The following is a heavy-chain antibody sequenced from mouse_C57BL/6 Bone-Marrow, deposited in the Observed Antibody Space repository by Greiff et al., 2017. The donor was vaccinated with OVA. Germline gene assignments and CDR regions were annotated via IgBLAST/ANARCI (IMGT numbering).Heavy chain of an antibody. D-gene: IGHD2-3*01. CDR2: IYPGDGDT. V-gene: IGHV1-80*01. Sequence: VKLMESGAELVKPGASVKISCKASGYAFSSYWMNWVKQRPGKGLEWIGQIYPGDGDTNYNGKFKGKATLTADKSSSTAYMQLSSLTSEDSAVYFCARSRDGYYDYWGQGTTLTVSS. CDR3: ARSRDGYYDY. J-gene: IGHJ2*01. CDR1: GYAFSSYW.